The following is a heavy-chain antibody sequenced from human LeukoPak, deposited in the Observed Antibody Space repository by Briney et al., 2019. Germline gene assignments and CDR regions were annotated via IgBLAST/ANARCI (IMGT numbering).Heavy chain of an antibody. D-gene: IGHD1-26*01. CDR3: ARVRSWELLFGGWDY. V-gene: IGHV3-23*01. J-gene: IGHJ4*02. Sequence: GGSLRLSCAASGFTFSSYAMSWVRQAPGKGLKWVSAISAEGGSTYYADSVKGRFTISRDNSDNTVHLQMMSLRAEDTAVYYCARVRSWELLFGGWDYWGQGTLVTVSS. CDR1: GFTFSSYA. CDR2: ISAEGGST.